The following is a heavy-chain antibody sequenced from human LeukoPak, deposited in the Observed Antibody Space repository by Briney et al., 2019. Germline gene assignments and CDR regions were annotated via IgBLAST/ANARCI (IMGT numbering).Heavy chain of an antibody. V-gene: IGHV1-2*02. D-gene: IGHD4-11*01. J-gene: IGHJ3*02. Sequence: ASVKVSCKASGYTFTGYYMHWVQQAPGQGLEWMGWINPNSGGTNYAQKFQGRVTMTRDTSISTAYMELSRLRSDDTAVYYCARDFTVTTSAFDIWGQGTMVTVSS. CDR1: GYTFTGYY. CDR2: INPNSGGT. CDR3: ARDFTVTTSAFDI.